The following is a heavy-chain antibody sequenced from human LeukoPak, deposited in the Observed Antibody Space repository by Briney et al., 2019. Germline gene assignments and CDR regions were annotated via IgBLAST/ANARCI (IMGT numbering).Heavy chain of an antibody. Sequence: PSETLSLTCTVSGGSISSYYWSWIRQPPGKGLEWIGYIYYSGSTNYNPSLKSRVTISVDTSKNQFSLKLSSMTAADTAVYYCARDRPTISYYYGSGSYGANWFDPWGQGTLVTVSS. CDR2: IYYSGST. CDR3: ARDRPTISYYYGSGSYGANWFDP. J-gene: IGHJ5*02. D-gene: IGHD3-10*01. CDR1: GGSISSYY. V-gene: IGHV4-59*01.